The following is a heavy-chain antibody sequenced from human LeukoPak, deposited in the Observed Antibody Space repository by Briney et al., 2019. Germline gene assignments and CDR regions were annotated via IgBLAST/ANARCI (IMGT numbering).Heavy chain of an antibody. V-gene: IGHV3-33*01. CDR2: IWYDGSNK. D-gene: IGHD6-13*01. J-gene: IGHJ4*02. Sequence: GGSLRLSCAASGFTFSSYGMHWVRQAPAKGLEWVAVIWYDGSNKYYADSVKGRFTISRDNSKNTLYLQMNSLRAEDTAVYYCARFSGGSSSWSDYWGQGTLVTVSS. CDR3: ARFSGGSSSWSDY. CDR1: GFTFSSYG.